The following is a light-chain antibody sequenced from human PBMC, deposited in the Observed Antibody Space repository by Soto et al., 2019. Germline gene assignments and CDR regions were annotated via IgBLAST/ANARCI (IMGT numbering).Light chain of an antibody. J-gene: IGKJ1*01. CDR1: QSVLSSSNNKTY. Sequence: DIVMTQSPDSLAVSLGERATINCKSSQSVLSSSNNKTYLAWYQQKPRQPPKLLIYWASTRESGVPDRFSGGGSGTDFTLTISSLQAEDVAVYYCHQYYSIPWAFGQGTEVEIK. CDR3: HQYYSIPWA. CDR2: WAS. V-gene: IGKV4-1*01.